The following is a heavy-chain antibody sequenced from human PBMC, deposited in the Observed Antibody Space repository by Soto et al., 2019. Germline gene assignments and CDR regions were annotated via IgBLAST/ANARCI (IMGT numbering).Heavy chain of an antibody. D-gene: IGHD6-6*01. CDR2: INHSGST. V-gene: IGHV4-34*01. CDR3: ARGLGQIVVYYYYYYGMDV. J-gene: IGHJ6*02. Sequence: SETLSLTCAVYGGSFSGYYWSWIRQPPGKGLEWIGEINHSGSTNYNPSLKSRVTISVDTSKNQFSLKLSSVTAADTAVYYCARGLGQIVVYYYYYYGMDVGGQGTTVTGSS. CDR1: GGSFSGYY.